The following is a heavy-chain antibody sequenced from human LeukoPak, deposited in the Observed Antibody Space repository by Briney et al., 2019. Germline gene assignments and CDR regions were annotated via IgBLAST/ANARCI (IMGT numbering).Heavy chain of an antibody. J-gene: IGHJ4*02. V-gene: IGHV1-2*02. CDR3: ARGVRDYDILTGKLRTRYYFDY. Sequence: GASVTVSFKASGYTFTGYYMHWVRQAPGQGLEWMGWINPNSGGTNYAQKFQGRVTMTRDTSISTAYMELSRLRSDDTAVYYCARGVRDYDILTGKLRTRYYFDYWGQGTLVTVSS. D-gene: IGHD3-9*01. CDR1: GYTFTGYY. CDR2: INPNSGGT.